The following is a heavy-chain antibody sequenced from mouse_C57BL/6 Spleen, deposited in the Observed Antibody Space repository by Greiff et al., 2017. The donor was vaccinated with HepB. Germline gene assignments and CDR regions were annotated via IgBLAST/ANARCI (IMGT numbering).Heavy chain of an antibody. Sequence: QVQLQESGAELVRPGTSVKMSCKASGYTFTNYWIGWEKQRPGHGLEWIGDIYPGGGYTNYNEKFKGKATVTADTSSSTAYMQFSSLTSEDSAIYYCARGTVGSYYGYWGQGTTLTVSS. J-gene: IGHJ2*01. V-gene: IGHV1-63*01. D-gene: IGHD1-1*01. CDR3: ARGTVGSYYGY. CDR2: IYPGGGYT. CDR1: GYTFTNYW.